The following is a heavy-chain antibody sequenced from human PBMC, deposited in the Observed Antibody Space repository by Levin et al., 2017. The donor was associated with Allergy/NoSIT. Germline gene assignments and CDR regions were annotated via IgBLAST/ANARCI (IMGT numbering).Heavy chain of an antibody. D-gene: IGHD2-15*01. CDR1: GFTFSNAW. J-gene: IGHJ4*02. V-gene: IGHV3-15*01. CDR3: TTDFYCSGGSCYEEGAFDY. Sequence: SCAASGFTFSNAWMSWVRQAPGKGLEWVGRIKSKTDGGTTDYAAPVKGRFTISRDDSKNTLYLQMNSLKTEDTAVYYCTTDFYCSGGSCYEEGAFDYWGQGTLVTVSS. CDR2: IKSKTDGGTT.